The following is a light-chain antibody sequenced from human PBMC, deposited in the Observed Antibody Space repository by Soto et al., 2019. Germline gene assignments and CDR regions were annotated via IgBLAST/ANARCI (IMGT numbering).Light chain of an antibody. Sequence: EIVLTQSPGTLSLSPGEGASLSCRASQSLISSDIAWYQQKPGQAPRLLIFGESSRATGIPDRLSGSGTGTDFTLAISRLEPEDFAVYYCQHYGSSVLTFGPGTKVDIK. CDR3: QHYGSSVLT. CDR2: GES. J-gene: IGKJ3*01. CDR1: QSLISSD. V-gene: IGKV3-20*01.